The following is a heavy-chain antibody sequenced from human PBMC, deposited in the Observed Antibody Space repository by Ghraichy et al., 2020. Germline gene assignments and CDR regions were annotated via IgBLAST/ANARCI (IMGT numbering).Heavy chain of an antibody. J-gene: IGHJ4*02. Sequence: SETLSLTCTVSGASVNGGLFYWTWIRQRPGQGPEWIGYILFSGSIYYNPSLQSRVTILVDTSKNQFILKLASVTPADSAVYYCAREGPITMGRGAKYYFDYWGQGTQVTVSA. D-gene: IGHD3-10*01. V-gene: IGHV4-31*03. CDR2: ILFSGSI. CDR3: AREGPITMGRGAKYYFDY. CDR1: GASVNGGLFY.